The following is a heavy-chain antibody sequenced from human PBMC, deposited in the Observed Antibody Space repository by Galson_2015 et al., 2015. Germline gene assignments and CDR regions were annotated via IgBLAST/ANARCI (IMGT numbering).Heavy chain of an antibody. Sequence: LRLSCAASGFTFSSYGMHWVRQAPGKGLEWVAAILYDGSNKYYADSVKGRFTISRDNSKNTLYLQMNSLRAEDTAVYYCARGGVIALNWFDPWGQGTLVTVSS. CDR1: GFTFSSYG. CDR3: ARGGVIALNWFDP. CDR2: ILYDGSNK. J-gene: IGHJ5*02. V-gene: IGHV3-33*01. D-gene: IGHD3-16*02.